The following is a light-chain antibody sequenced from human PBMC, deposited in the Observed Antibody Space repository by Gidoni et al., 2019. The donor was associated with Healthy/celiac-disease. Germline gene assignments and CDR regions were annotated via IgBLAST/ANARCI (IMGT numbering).Light chain of an antibody. Sequence: DIVMTQSPDSLAVSLGESATLNCKSSQSVLYSSNNKNYLAWYQQKPGQPPKLLIYWASTRESGVPDRFSGSGSGTDFTLTISSLQAEDVAVYYCQQYYSTPPTFGGGTKVEIK. V-gene: IGKV4-1*01. CDR3: QQYYSTPPT. CDR2: WAS. CDR1: QSVLYSSNNKNY. J-gene: IGKJ4*01.